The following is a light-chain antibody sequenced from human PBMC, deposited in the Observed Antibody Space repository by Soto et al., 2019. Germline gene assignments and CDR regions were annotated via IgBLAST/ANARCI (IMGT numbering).Light chain of an antibody. CDR2: DAS. Sequence: EIVLTQSPATLSLSPGERATLSCRASQSVSSYLALYQQKPGQSPRLLIYDASNRATGIPARFSGSGSGTDCTLTISSLEPEDFAVYYCQQRSNSPLTFGGGTKVEIK. V-gene: IGKV3-11*01. CDR3: QQRSNSPLT. CDR1: QSVSSY. J-gene: IGKJ4*01.